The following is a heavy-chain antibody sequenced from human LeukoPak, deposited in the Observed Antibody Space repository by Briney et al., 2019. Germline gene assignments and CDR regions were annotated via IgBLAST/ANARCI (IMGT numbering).Heavy chain of an antibody. V-gene: IGHV1-2*02. J-gene: IGHJ1*01. CDR2: INPNSGGT. Sequence: ASVKVSCKASGYTLTSYDINWVRQATGQGLEWMGWINPNSGGTSYAQKFQGRVTMTRDTSISTAYMELSRLRSDDTAVYYCAREGGYYDSRYFQHWGQGTLVTVSS. CDR1: GYTLTSYD. D-gene: IGHD3-22*01. CDR3: AREGGYYDSRYFQH.